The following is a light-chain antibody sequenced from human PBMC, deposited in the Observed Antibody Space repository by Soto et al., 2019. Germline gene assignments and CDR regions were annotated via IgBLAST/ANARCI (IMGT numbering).Light chain of an antibody. CDR3: AAWDDSLNGHV. CDR2: TTN. J-gene: IGLJ1*01. V-gene: IGLV1-44*01. CDR1: SSNIGTSS. Sequence: QSALTQPHSASGTPGQRVTISCSGSSSNIGTSSVHWFQQLPGTAPKLLISTTNQRPSGVPERFSGSKSGTSASLATSGLQSEDEVDYYCAAWDDSLNGHVFGTGTKLTVL.